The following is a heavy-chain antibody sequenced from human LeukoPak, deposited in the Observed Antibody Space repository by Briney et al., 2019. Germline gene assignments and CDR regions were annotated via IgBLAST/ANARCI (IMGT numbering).Heavy chain of an antibody. V-gene: IGHV4-38-2*01. D-gene: IGHD6-13*01. CDR1: GNSISSGYY. CDR2: IYHSGST. J-gene: IGHJ3*02. CDR3: ARDSSSSYSDAFDI. Sequence: PSETLSLTCAVSGNSISSGYYWGWIRQPPGKELEWIGSIYHSGSTCYHPSLKSRVIISVDTSKNQFSLKLSAVAAADTAVYYCARDSSSSYSDAFDIWGQGTMLTVSS.